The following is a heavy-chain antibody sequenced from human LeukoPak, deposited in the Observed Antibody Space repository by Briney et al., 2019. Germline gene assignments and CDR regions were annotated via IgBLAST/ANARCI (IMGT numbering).Heavy chain of an antibody. CDR1: GYSFTSYW. D-gene: IGHD1/OR15-1a*01. V-gene: IGHV5-51*01. CDR3: ARRETGTAANDAFDI. CDR2: IYPGDSDT. Sequence: GESLKISCKGSGYSFTSYWIGWVRQMPGKGLEWMGIIYPGDSDTRYSPSFQGQVTIPADKSISTAYLQWSSLKASDTAMYYCARRETGTAANDAFDIWGQGTMVTVSS. J-gene: IGHJ3*02.